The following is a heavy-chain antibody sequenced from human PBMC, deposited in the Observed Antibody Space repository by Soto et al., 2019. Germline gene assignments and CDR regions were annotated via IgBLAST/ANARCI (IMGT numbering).Heavy chain of an antibody. J-gene: IGHJ6*02. CDR2: IYYSGST. D-gene: IGHD3-10*01. CDR3: ARDGVRGVTYDYGMDV. CDR1: GGAVGIGSYY. V-gene: IGHV4-61*01. Sequence: SETLSLTCTVSGGAVGIGSYYWSWIRQPPGKGLEWIGYIYYSGSTNYNPSLKSRVTISVDTSKNQLSLKLSSVTAADTAVYYCARDGVRGVTYDYGMDVWGQGSTFTVSS.